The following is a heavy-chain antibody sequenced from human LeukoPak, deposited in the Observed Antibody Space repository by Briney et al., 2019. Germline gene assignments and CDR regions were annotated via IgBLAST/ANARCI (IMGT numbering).Heavy chain of an antibody. CDR2: IIPILGIA. D-gene: IGHD6-6*01. CDR3: ARTIAASTMGFDP. V-gene: IGHV1-69*02. Sequence: GSSVKVSCKASGGTFSSYTISWVRQAPGQGLEWMGRIIPILGIANYAQKFQGRVTITADKSTSTAYMELSSLRSEDTAVYYCARTIAASTMGFDPWRQGTLVTVSS. CDR1: GGTFSSYT. J-gene: IGHJ5*02.